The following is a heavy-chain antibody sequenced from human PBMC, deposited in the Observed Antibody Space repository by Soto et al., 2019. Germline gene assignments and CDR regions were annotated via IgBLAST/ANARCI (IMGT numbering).Heavy chain of an antibody. Sequence: SETLSLTCTVSGGSIRSSSYYWGWIRQPPGKGLEWIGSIYYSGSTYYNPSLKSRVTISVDTSKNQFSLKLSSVTAADTAVYYCARPYSYGPGACFDPWGQGTLVTVSS. V-gene: IGHV4-39*01. CDR1: GGSIRSSSYY. D-gene: IGHD5-18*01. J-gene: IGHJ5*02. CDR2: IYYSGST. CDR3: ARPYSYGPGACFDP.